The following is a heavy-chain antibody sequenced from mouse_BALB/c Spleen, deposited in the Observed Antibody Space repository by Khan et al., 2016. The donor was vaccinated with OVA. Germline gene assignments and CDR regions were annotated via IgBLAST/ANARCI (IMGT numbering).Heavy chain of an antibody. J-gene: IGHJ2*01. CDR3: AREEALYHFDH. Sequence: QVQLKESGAELVRPGASVKLSCKTSGYIFTSYWIHWIKQRSGQGLEWIARIYPGTDNSYYHEKFKDKATLTADKSSSTAYMQLSSLKSEDSDVYVCAREEALYHFDHWGQGTTLTVSS. CDR2: IYPGTDNS. CDR1: GYIFTSYW. V-gene: IGHV1S132*01. D-gene: IGHD1-1*01.